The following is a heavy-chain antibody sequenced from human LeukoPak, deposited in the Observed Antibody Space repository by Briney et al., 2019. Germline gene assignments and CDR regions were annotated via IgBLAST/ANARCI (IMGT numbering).Heavy chain of an antibody. Sequence: GASVKVSCKASGGTFSSYAISWVRQAPGQGLEWMGGIIPIFGTANYAQKFQGRVTITTDESTSTAYMELSSLRSEDTAVYYCARAPVVVGDPYYFDYWGQGTLVTVSS. CDR3: ARAPVVVGDPYYFDY. V-gene: IGHV1-69*05. J-gene: IGHJ4*02. CDR2: IIPIFGTA. D-gene: IGHD1-26*01. CDR1: GGTFSSYA.